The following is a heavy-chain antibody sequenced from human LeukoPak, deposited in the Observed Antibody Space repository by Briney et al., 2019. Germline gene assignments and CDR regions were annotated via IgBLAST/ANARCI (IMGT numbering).Heavy chain of an antibody. CDR3: AGHHPRNTVDF. V-gene: IGHV4-59*08. CDR2: ISDIGSI. Sequence: TSETLSLTCTVSGGSISIYYWSWIRQPPGKGLEWIAYISDIGSINHNPSLKSRVTISLDTSKNQFSLKLSSVTAADTAVYYCAGHHPRNTVDFWGQGTLVTVSS. J-gene: IGHJ4*02. D-gene: IGHD2/OR15-2a*01. CDR1: GGSISIYY.